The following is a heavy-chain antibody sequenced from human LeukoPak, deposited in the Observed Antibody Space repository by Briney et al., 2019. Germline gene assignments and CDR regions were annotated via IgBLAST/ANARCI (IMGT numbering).Heavy chain of an antibody. Sequence: SVKVSCKASGGTFSSYAISWVRQAPGQGLEWMGGIIPIFGTANYAQKFQGRVTITTDESTSTAYMELSSLRSEDTAVYYCARDNYAGANWFDPWGQGTLITVSP. J-gene: IGHJ5*02. D-gene: IGHD1-7*01. V-gene: IGHV1-69*05. CDR3: ARDNYAGANWFDP. CDR1: GGTFSSYA. CDR2: IIPIFGTA.